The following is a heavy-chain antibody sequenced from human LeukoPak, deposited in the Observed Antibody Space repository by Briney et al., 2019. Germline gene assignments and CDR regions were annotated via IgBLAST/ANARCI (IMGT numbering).Heavy chain of an antibody. Sequence: GESLKISCKGSGYSFTYYWISWVRQMPGKGLGWMGRIDPSDSYANYSPSFQGHVTVSVDKSISTAYLQWSSLKASDTAMYYCARSDGMDVWGKGTTVTVSS. J-gene: IGHJ6*04. V-gene: IGHV5-10-1*01. CDR3: ARSDGMDV. CDR1: GYSFTYYW. CDR2: IDPSDSYA.